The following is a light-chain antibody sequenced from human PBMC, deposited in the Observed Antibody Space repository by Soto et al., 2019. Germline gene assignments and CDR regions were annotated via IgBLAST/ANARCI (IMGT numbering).Light chain of an antibody. Sequence: EVVMTQSPATLSVSPGERATLSCRASQTVSRNLAWYQQRPGQAPRLLIYDISNRATGVPARFSGSGSGTEFTLTISSLQSEDFAVYYCQQYNNWPITFGQGTRLEIK. CDR3: QQYNNWPIT. J-gene: IGKJ5*01. CDR2: DIS. CDR1: QTVSRN. V-gene: IGKV3-15*01.